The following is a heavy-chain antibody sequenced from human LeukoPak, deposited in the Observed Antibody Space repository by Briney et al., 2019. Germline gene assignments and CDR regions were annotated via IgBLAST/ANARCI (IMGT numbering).Heavy chain of an antibody. V-gene: IGHV4-59*01. CDR3: ARGTLYSSGWYFDY. CDR2: IYYSGTT. CDR1: GDSISSYY. D-gene: IGHD6-19*01. Sequence: SETLSLTCTVSGDSISSYYWGWIRQPPGKGLEWIGYIYYSGTTNYNPSLKSRVTISVGTSKNQFSLNLTSVTAADTAVYYCARGTLYSSGWYFDYWGQGTLVTVSS. J-gene: IGHJ4*02.